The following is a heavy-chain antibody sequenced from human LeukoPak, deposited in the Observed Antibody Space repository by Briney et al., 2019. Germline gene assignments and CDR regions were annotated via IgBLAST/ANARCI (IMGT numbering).Heavy chain of an antibody. V-gene: IGHV4-34*01. CDR3: ARGHTYYYGSGSYLY. J-gene: IGHJ4*02. Sequence: SETLPLTCAVYGGSFSGYYWSWIRQPPGKGLEWIGEINHSGSTNYNPSLKSRVTISVDTSKNQFSLKLSSVTAADTPVYYCARGHTYYYGSGSYLYWGQGTLVTVSS. D-gene: IGHD3-10*01. CDR1: GGSFSGYY. CDR2: INHSGST.